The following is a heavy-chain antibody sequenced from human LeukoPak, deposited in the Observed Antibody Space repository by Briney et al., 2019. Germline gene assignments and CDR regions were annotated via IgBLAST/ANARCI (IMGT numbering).Heavy chain of an antibody. D-gene: IGHD1-26*01. V-gene: IGHV1-2*02. CDR3: AILSGSYYYYYMDV. CDR1: GHTFTGYY. CDR2: INPNSGGT. J-gene: IGHJ6*03. Sequence: ASVKVSCKASGHTFTGYYMHWVRQAPGQGLEWMGWINPNSGGTNYAQKFQGRVTMTRDTSISTAYMELSRLRSDDTAVYYCAILSGSYYYYYMDVWGKGTTVTVSS.